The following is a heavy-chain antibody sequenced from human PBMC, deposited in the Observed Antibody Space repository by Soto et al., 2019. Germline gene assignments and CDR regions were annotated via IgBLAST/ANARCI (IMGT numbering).Heavy chain of an antibody. Sequence: QVQLVESGGGVVQPGRSLRLSCAASGVIFSGYGMHWVRQAPGKGLEWVAVIRFDGSNIYYADLVKGRFTISRDNSKNKSYLQMNSLSAEDTADYYCAGGGVGDTVFFGYFDYWGQGALVTV. CDR1: GVIFSGYG. CDR2: IRFDGSNI. J-gene: IGHJ4*02. CDR3: AGGGVGDTVFFGYFDY. V-gene: IGHV3-33*01. D-gene: IGHD3-3*01.